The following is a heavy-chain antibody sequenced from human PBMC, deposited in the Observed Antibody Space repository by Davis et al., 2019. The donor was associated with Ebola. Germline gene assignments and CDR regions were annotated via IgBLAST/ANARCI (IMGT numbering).Heavy chain of an antibody. CDR1: GFTFSSYS. CDR2: ISASGGAT. D-gene: IGHD3-10*01. CDR3: AKDVTSYYGSGDFFDY. J-gene: IGHJ4*02. V-gene: IGHV3-23*01. Sequence: PAESLRLSCAASGFTFSSYSMNWVRQAPGSGLEWVSSISASGGATFYADSVKGRIVMSRDNSNDTLYLRMNNLRAEDTAIYYCAKDVTSYYGSGDFFDYWGQGILVTVSS.